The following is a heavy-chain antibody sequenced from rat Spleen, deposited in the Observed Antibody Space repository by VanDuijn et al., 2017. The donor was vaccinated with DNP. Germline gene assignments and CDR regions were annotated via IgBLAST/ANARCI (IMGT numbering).Heavy chain of an antibody. CDR3: ARVQLGYYAMDA. J-gene: IGHJ4*01. CDR1: GFTFSDYA. CDR2: ISTNGGNT. D-gene: IGHD5-1*01. V-gene: IGHV5S23*01. Sequence: EVQLVESGGGLVQPGNSLKLSCAASGFTFSDYAMAWVRQAPTQGLEWVASISTNGGNTYYRDSVKGRFTISRDNAKSTLYLQMDSLRSEETATYYCARVQLGYYAMDAWGQGTSVTVSS.